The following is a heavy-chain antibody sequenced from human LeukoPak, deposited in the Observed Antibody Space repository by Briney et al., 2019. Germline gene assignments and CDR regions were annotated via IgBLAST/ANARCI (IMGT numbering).Heavy chain of an antibody. CDR3: ARDYGLAVVRGAEWFDP. V-gene: IGHV4-4*07. J-gene: IGHJ5*02. Sequence: SETLSLTCTVSGGSISSYYWSWIRQPAGKGLEWIGRIYTSGSTNYNPSLKSRVTMPVDTSKNQFSLKLSSVTAADTAVYYCARDYGLAVVRGAEWFDPWGQGTLVTVSS. CDR1: GGSISSYY. CDR2: IYTSGST. D-gene: IGHD3-10*01.